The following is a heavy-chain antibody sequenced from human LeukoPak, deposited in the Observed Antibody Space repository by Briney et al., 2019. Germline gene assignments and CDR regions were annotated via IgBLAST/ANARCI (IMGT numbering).Heavy chain of an antibody. CDR3: ARLTGSGIVGTTGGFDH. CDR1: GFTFSSYE. Sequence: GGSLRLSCAASGFTFSSYEMNWVRQAPGKGLEWVSYISSSGSTIYYADSVKGRFTISRDNAKNSLYLQMNSLRGDDTALYYCARLTGSGIVGTTGGFDHWGQGTLVTVSS. CDR2: ISSSGSTI. J-gene: IGHJ4*01. V-gene: IGHV3-48*03. D-gene: IGHD1-26*01.